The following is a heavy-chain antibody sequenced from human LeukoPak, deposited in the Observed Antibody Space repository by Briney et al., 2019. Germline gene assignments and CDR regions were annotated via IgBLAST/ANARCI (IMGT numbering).Heavy chain of an antibody. CDR2: INHSGST. D-gene: IGHD2-2*01. CDR3: ARDSGSSTHDP. CDR1: GGSFSGYY. J-gene: IGHJ5*02. Sequence: PSETLSLTCAVYGGSFSGYYWSWIRQPPGKGLEWIGEINHSGSTNYNPSLKSRVTISVDTSKNQFSLKLSSVTAAGTAVYYCARDSGSSTHDPWGQGTLVTVSS. V-gene: IGHV4-34*01.